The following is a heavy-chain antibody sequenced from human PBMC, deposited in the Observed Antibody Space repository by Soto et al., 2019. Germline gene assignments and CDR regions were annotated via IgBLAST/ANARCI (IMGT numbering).Heavy chain of an antibody. CDR3: ARVNEWLGALEY. Sequence: QVQLVQSGAEMKKPGASVKVSCKASGYTFTSYDINWVRQATGQGLEWMGWMNPNSGNTGYAQKFQGRVTMTRNTSINTAYMELSSLRSEDTAVYYCARVNEWLGALEYWGQGTLVTVSS. V-gene: IGHV1-8*01. D-gene: IGHD6-19*01. J-gene: IGHJ4*02. CDR2: MNPNSGNT. CDR1: GYTFTSYD.